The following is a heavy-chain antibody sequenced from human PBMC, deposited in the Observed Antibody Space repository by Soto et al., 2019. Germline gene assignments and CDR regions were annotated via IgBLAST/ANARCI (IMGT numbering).Heavy chain of an antibody. CDR2: IIPIFGTT. V-gene: IGHV1-69*06. D-gene: IGHD2-8*01. J-gene: IGHJ4*02. Sequence: QVQLVQSGAEVKKPGSSVKVSCKASGGTFSRYAISWVRQAPGQGLEWMGGIIPIFGTTNYAQKFQGRVTITADKSTSTAYMELSSLRSEDTAIYYCAADATAWQQMVPSDYWGQGTLVTVSS. CDR3: AADATAWQQMVPSDY. CDR1: GGTFSRYA.